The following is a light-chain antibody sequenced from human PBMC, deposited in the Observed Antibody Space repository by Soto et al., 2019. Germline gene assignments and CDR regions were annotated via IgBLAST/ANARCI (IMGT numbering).Light chain of an antibody. Sequence: QSALTQPASVSGSPGQSITISCTGTSSDVGSFYLVSWYQQYPRKAPKLLIYEVNKRPSGVSNRFSGSKSGNTASLTISGLQAEDEANYYSCSYAPVNTLVFGGGTKLTVL. CDR3: CSYAPVNTLV. CDR2: EVN. J-gene: IGLJ2*01. V-gene: IGLV2-23*02. CDR1: SSDVGSFYL.